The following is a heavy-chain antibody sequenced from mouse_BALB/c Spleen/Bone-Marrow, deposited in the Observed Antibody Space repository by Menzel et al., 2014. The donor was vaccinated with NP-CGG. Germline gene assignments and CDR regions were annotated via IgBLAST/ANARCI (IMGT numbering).Heavy chain of an antibody. CDR2: ISSGGSYT. D-gene: IGHD1-1*01. Sequence: DVKLVESGGDLVKPGGSLKLSCAASGFTFSSYGMSWVRQTPDKRLEWVATISSGGSYTYYPDSVKGRFTISRDNAKNTLYLQMSSLKSEDTAMYYCASGNYYAMDYWGRGTSVTVSS. CDR1: GFTFSSYG. J-gene: IGHJ4*01. CDR3: ASGNYYAMDY. V-gene: IGHV5-6*02.